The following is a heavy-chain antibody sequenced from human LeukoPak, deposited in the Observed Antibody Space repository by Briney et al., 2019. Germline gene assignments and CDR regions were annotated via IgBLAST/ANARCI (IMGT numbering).Heavy chain of an antibody. D-gene: IGHD1-26*01. J-gene: IGHJ4*02. V-gene: IGHV3-23*01. CDR2: ISGSTGST. CDR3: ANDGERGSYSYFDY. CDR1: GFTFSSCA. Sequence: GGSLRLSCAASGFTFSSCAMSWVRQAPGKGLEWVSAISGSTGSTYYADSVKGRFTISRDNSKNTLYLQMKSLRAEDTAVYYCANDGERGSYSYFDYWGRGTLVTVSS.